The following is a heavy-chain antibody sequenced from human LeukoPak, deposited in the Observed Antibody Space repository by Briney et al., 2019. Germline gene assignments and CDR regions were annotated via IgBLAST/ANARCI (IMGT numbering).Heavy chain of an antibody. V-gene: IGHV3-23*01. D-gene: IGHD6-6*01. Sequence: PGGSLRLSCAASGFTLSSYAMSWVRQAPGKGLEWVSAISGSGGSTYYADSVKGRFTISRDNSKNTLYLQMNSLRAEDTAVYYCAKGMYSSSPQNWFDPWGQGTLVTVSS. CDR2: ISGSGGST. CDR1: GFTLSSYA. CDR3: AKGMYSSSPQNWFDP. J-gene: IGHJ5*02.